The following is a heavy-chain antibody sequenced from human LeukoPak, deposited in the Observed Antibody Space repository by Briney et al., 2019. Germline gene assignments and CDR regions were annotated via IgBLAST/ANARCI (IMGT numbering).Heavy chain of an antibody. CDR3: ARERYYGSGSQGY. CDR1: CCFFTGYY. CDR2: INPNSGVT. Sequence: GASVQVSCKASCCFFTGYYIHWVRQAPGQGLEWMGCINPNSGVTKYSQKFQGRVTMTMDTYISTAYMELSRLRSDDTAVYYCARERYYGSGSQGYWGQGTLVTVSS. J-gene: IGHJ4*02. V-gene: IGHV1-2*02. D-gene: IGHD3-10*01.